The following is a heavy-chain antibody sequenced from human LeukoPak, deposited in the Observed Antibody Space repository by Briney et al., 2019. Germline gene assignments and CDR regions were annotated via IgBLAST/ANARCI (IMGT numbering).Heavy chain of an antibody. CDR3: ARVYYDSSGTYYFDY. V-gene: IGHV4-38-2*02. J-gene: IGHJ4*02. D-gene: IGHD3-22*01. CDR1: GYSIGSGYY. CDR2: IYHSGST. Sequence: SQTLSLTCTVSGYSIGSGYYWGWIRQSPEKGLEWIGSIYHSGSTYYNPSLKSRVTISVDTSKNQFSLRLSSVTATDTAVYYCARVYYDSSGTYYFDYWGQGTLVTVSS.